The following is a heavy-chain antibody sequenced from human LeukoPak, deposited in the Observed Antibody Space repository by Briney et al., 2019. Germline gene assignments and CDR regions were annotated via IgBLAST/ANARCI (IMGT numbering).Heavy chain of an antibody. CDR1: GGTFSSYA. V-gene: IGHV1-69*05. D-gene: IGHD5-18*01. CDR2: IIPIFGTA. CDR3: ARGRYSPSPDY. J-gene: IGHJ4*02. Sequence: SVKVSCKASGGTFSSYAISWVRQAPGQGLEWMGGIIPIFGTANYAQKFQGRVTMTTDTSTSTVYMELSSLRSEDTAVYYCARGRYSPSPDYWGQGTLVTVSS.